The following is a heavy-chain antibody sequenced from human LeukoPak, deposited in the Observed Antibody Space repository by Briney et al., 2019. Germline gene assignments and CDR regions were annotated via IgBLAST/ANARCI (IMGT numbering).Heavy chain of an antibody. CDR1: GFGSKNYA. D-gene: IGHD3-10*01. V-gene: IGHV3-23*01. CDR2: ISATGVNT. CDR3: ARESDYGSGSY. Sequence: GGSLRLSCTTSGFGSKNYAMSWVRLAPGKGLEWVSIISATGVNTYYADSVKGRFTISRDNSKNTLYLQMNSLRAEDTAVYHCARESDYGSGSYWGQGTLVTVSS. J-gene: IGHJ4*02.